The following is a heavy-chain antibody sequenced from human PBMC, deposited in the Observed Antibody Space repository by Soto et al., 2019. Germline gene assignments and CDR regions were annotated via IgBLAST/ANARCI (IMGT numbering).Heavy chain of an antibody. Sequence: SETLSLTCTVSGGSISSDYWSWLRQSPGKGLEWIGYIYYSGNTKYNPSLESRVTISIDASKNQVSLNLRSVTAADTAVYYCAKQGGKYGIRAFDPWGQGTLVTVSS. V-gene: IGHV4-59*08. CDR2: IYYSGNT. D-gene: IGHD1-1*01. CDR3: AKQGGKYGIRAFDP. J-gene: IGHJ5*02. CDR1: GGSISSDY.